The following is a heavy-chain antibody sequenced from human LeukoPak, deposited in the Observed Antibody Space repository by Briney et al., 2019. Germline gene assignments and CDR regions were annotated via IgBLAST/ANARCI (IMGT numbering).Heavy chain of an antibody. J-gene: IGHJ4*02. Sequence: SETLSLTCTVSDDSISSATYYWGWLRQPPNKGLDWIGSLFYTGSTYYSPSLKSRVTISVDTSENQFSLKLSSVTAADTAVYYCARLVGATAYWGQGTLVTVSS. CDR3: ARLVGATAY. V-gene: IGHV4-39*07. D-gene: IGHD1-26*01. CDR2: LFYTGST. CDR1: DDSISSATYY.